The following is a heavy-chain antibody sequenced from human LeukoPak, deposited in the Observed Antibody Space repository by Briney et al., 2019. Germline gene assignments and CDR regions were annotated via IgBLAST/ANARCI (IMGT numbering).Heavy chain of an antibody. V-gene: IGHV1-2*02. D-gene: IGHD3-10*01. CDR2: INPNSGGT. CDR1: GYTFTGYY. Sequence: GASVKVSCKASGYTFTGYYMHWVRQAPGQGLEWMGWINPNSGGTNYAQKFQGRVTMTRDTSISTAYMELSRLRSDDTAVYYCARDPWFGELSDYYGMDVWGQGTTVTVSS. J-gene: IGHJ6*02. CDR3: ARDPWFGELSDYYGMDV.